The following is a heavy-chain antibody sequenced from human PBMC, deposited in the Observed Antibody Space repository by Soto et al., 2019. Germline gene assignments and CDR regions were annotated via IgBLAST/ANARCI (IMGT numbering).Heavy chain of an antibody. D-gene: IGHD1-26*01. CDR1: GGSISSGGYY. V-gene: IGHV4-31*03. CDR2: IYYSGST. Sequence: SETLSLTCTVSGGSISSGGYYWSWIRQHPGKGLEWIGYIYYSGSTYYNPSLKSRVTISVDTSRNQFSLKLSSVTAADTAVYYCAREYEWREQRNSGSYFFYYGMDVWGQGTTVTVSS. J-gene: IGHJ6*02. CDR3: AREYEWREQRNSGSYFFYYGMDV.